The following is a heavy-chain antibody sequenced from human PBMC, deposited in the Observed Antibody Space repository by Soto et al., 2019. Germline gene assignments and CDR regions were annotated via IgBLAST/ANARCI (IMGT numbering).Heavy chain of an antibody. CDR3: AKDHDIVVVPAAEH. V-gene: IGHV3-23*01. D-gene: IGHD2-2*01. CDR2: ISGSGGST. J-gene: IGHJ4*02. Sequence: EVQLLESGGGLVQPGGSLRLSCAASGLTFSSYAMSWVRQAPGKGLEWVSAISGSGGSTYYADSVKGRFTISRDNSKNTLYLQMNSLRAEDTAVYYCAKDHDIVVVPAAEHWGQGTLVTVSS. CDR1: GLTFSSYA.